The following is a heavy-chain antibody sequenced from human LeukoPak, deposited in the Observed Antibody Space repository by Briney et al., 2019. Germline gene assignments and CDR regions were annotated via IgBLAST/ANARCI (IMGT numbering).Heavy chain of an antibody. CDR2: VYSDGSKT. D-gene: IGHD6-13*01. CDR1: GFTFSSYL. Sequence: GGSLRLSCAASGFTFSSYLMQWVRQAPGKGLDWVALVYSDGSKTFYAESVKGRFTISRDNSKNMLYLQMNSLRPEDTALYYCAREGGASAGYTAFDFWGLGTLVTVSS. CDR3: AREGGASAGYTAFDF. J-gene: IGHJ4*02. V-gene: IGHV3-30-3*01.